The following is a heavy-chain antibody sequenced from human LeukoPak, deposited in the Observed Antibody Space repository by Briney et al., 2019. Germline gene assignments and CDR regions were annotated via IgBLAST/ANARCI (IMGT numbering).Heavy chain of an antibody. V-gene: IGHV4-59*01. J-gene: IGHJ4*02. CDR3: ARGPLWFGEYYFDY. Sequence: SETLSLTCTVSGGPISSYYWSWIRQPPGKGLEWIGYIYYSGSTNYNPSLKSRVTISVDTSKNQFSLKLSSVTAADTAVYYCARGPLWFGEYYFDYWGQGTLVTVAS. D-gene: IGHD3-10*01. CDR1: GGPISSYY. CDR2: IYYSGST.